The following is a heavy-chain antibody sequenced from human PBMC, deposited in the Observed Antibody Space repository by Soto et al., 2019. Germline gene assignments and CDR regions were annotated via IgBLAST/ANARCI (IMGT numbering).Heavy chain of an antibody. CDR3: AKDQFGGSYYDYYYYGMDV. D-gene: IGHD1-26*01. Sequence: EVQLLESGGGLVQPGGSLRLSCAASGFTFSSYAMSWVRQAPGKGLEWVSAISGSGGSTYYADSVKGRFTISRDNSKNTLYLQMNSLRAEDTAVYYCAKDQFGGSYYDYYYYGMDVWGQGTTVTVSS. J-gene: IGHJ6*02. CDR1: GFTFSSYA. CDR2: ISGSGGST. V-gene: IGHV3-23*01.